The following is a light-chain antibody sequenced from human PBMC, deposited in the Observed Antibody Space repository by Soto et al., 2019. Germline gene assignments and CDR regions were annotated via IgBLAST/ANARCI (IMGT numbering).Light chain of an antibody. V-gene: IGKV1-39*01. CDR2: GAS. CDR3: RQCYSTVLT. J-gene: IGKJ4*01. Sequence: NQYPATPSASVRDRVTITCRASQSISSYLNWYPQTPGKAPKLLIYGASTLQSGVPLRFSGSRSGTEFTLTIGILQPEDFATYYCRQCYSTVLTCGGGTKVDIK. CDR1: QSISSY.